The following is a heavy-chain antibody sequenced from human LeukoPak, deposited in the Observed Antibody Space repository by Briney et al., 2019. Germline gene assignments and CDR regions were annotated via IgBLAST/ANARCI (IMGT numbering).Heavy chain of an antibody. D-gene: IGHD6-13*01. CDR3: ARGNPEQLGQPAFDY. CDR2: MNHNSGNT. V-gene: IGHV1-8*03. CDR1: GYTFTSYD. Sequence: ASGKVSCKASGYTFTSYDINWVRQATGQGLGGRGWMNHNSGNTAYAQKFQGSVTISRNTSINTAYMELSALRSYDTAVYSCARGNPEQLGQPAFDYWGQGTLVTVSS. J-gene: IGHJ4*02.